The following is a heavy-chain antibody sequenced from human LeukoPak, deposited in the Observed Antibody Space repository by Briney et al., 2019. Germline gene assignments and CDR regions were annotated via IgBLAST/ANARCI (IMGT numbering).Heavy chain of an antibody. Sequence: GGSLRLSCAASGFTVSSNYMSWVRQAPGKGLEWVSVIYSGGSTYYADSVKGRFTISRDNSKNTLYLQMNSLRAEDTAVYYCARRDSGYVLDYWGQGTLVTVSS. D-gene: IGHD5-12*01. CDR2: IYSGGST. J-gene: IGHJ4*02. V-gene: IGHV3-66*04. CDR3: ARRDSGYVLDY. CDR1: GFTVSSNY.